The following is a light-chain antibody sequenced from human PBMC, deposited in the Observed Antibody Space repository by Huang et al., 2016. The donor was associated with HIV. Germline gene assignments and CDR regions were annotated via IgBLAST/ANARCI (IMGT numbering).Light chain of an antibody. V-gene: IGKV3-15*01. CDR1: QSVSSN. CDR3: QQYNNWPPAT. CDR2: GAS. J-gene: IGKJ3*01. Sequence: EIVMTQSPATLSVSPGERATLSCRASQSVSSNLAWYQQKPGQDPRLLIYGASTRATGSPARFSGSGSGTDFTLTISSLQSEDFAVYYCQQYNNWPPATFGPGTKVDIK.